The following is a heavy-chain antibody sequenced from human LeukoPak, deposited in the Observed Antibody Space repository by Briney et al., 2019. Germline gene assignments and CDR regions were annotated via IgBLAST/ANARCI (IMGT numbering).Heavy chain of an antibody. J-gene: IGHJ4*02. V-gene: IGHV3-53*01. CDR1: GFTVSSNY. CDR2: IYSGGST. Sequence: GGSLRLSCAASGFTVSSNYMSWVRQAPGKGLEWVSAIYSGGSTYYANSVKGRFTISRDNSKNTLYLQMNSLRAEDTAVYYCARSNYYDSSGYYSRGPFDYWGQGTLVTVSS. CDR3: ARSNYYDSSGYYSRGPFDY. D-gene: IGHD3-22*01.